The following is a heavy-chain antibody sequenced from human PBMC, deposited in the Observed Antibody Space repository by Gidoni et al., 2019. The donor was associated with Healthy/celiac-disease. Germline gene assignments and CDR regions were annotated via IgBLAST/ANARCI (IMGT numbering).Heavy chain of an antibody. CDR1: GCSFPGGGYD. D-gene: IGHD2-15*01. Sequence: QVPLQVSGPGLLKPSQTLSLTCPVSGCSFPGGGYDWCRTRQHPGKGLEWIGYSYYSGSTYYNPSLKSRVTISVDTSKNQFSLKLSSVTAADTAVYYCARGAGGGNAFDIGGQGTMVTVSS. J-gene: IGHJ3*02. V-gene: IGHV4-31*03. CDR3: ARGAGGGNAFDI. CDR2: SYYSGST.